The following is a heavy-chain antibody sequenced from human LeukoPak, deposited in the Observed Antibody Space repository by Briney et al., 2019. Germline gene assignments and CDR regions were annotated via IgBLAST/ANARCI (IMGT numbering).Heavy chain of an antibody. V-gene: IGHV3-53*05. J-gene: IGHJ4*02. CDR1: GFTVSSNY. CDR3: AKDSPEGVIDY. CDR2: IYSGGST. D-gene: IGHD3-16*01. Sequence: SGGSLRLSCAASGFTVSSNYMNWVRQAPGKGLEWVSVIYSGGSTYYADSVKGRFTISRDNSKNTLYLQMNSLRAEDTAVYYCAKDSPEGVIDYWGQGTLVTVSS.